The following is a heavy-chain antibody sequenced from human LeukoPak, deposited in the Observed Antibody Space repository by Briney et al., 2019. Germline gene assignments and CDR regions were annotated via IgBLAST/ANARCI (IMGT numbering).Heavy chain of an antibody. CDR2: ISGSGGST. V-gene: IGHV3-23*01. CDR1: GFTFSSYA. J-gene: IGHJ4*02. Sequence: PGGSLRPSCAASGFTFSSYAMSWVRQAPGKGLEWVSAISGSGGSTYYADSVKGRSTISRDNSKNTLYLQMNSLRAEDTAVYYCRAVVVAAAVVYYFDYWGQGTLVTVSS. CDR3: RAVVVAAAVVYYFDY. D-gene: IGHD2-15*01.